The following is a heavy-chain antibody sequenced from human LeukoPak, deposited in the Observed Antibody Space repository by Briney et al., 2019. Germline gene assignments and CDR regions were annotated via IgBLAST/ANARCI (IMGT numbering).Heavy chain of an antibody. Sequence: SETLSLTCTVSGGSISSYYRSWIRQPPGKGLEWIGYIYYSGSTNYNPSLESRVTISVDTSKNQFSLKLSSVTAADTAVYYCATLMDYYGSGSLYDAFDIWGQGTMVTVSS. CDR2: IYYSGST. J-gene: IGHJ3*02. CDR1: GGSISSYY. CDR3: ATLMDYYGSGSLYDAFDI. V-gene: IGHV4-59*08. D-gene: IGHD3-10*01.